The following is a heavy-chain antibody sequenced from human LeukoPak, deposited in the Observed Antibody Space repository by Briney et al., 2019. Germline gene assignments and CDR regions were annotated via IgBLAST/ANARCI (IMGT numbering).Heavy chain of an antibody. CDR2: INRSGST. D-gene: IGHD4-11*01. CDR3: ARSGQTTVAYLD. J-gene: IGHJ4*02. CDR1: GGSFSDYK. Sequence: SETLSLTCAVNGGSFSDYKWSWIRQPPGKGLEWIGEINRSGSTNYNPSLKSRVAISVDTSKTQFSLKLTSVTAADTAVYYCARSGQTTVAYLDWGQGSLVTVSS. V-gene: IGHV4-34*01.